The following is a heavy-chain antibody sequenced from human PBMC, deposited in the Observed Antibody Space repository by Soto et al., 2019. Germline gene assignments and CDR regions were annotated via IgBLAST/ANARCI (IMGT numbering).Heavy chain of an antibody. Sequence: GGSLRLSCAASGFTFSSYAMSWVRQAPGKGLEWVSAISGSGGSTYYADSVKGRFTISRDNSKNTLYLQMNSLRAEDTVVYYCAKASRRYYYYGMDVWGQGTTVTVSS. CDR1: GFTFSSYA. V-gene: IGHV3-23*01. J-gene: IGHJ6*02. CDR3: AKASRRYYYYGMDV. D-gene: IGHD2-2*01. CDR2: ISGSGGST.